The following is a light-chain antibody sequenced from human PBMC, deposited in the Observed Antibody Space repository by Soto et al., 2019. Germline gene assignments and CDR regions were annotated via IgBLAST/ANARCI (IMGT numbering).Light chain of an antibody. CDR1: SSDVGGYNY. Sequence: QSVLTQPRSVSGSPGQSVTISCTGTSSDVGGYNYVSWYQQHPGKAPKLMIYDVTERPSGVPDRFSGSKSGNTASLTISGLQAEDEDDYYCCSYAGSYSWVFGGGTKLTVL. J-gene: IGLJ2*01. CDR2: DVT. CDR3: CSYAGSYSWV. V-gene: IGLV2-11*01.